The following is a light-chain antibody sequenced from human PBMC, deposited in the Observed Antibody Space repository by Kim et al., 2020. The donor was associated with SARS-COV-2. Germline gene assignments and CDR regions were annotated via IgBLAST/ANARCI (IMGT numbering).Light chain of an antibody. V-gene: IGKV3-11*01. CDR2: NAS. J-gene: IGKJ2*01. CDR1: QSISDY. Sequence: LSRGERAPLPRRACQSISDYLGLYQPRVAPPPGLLIYNASHGATGIPARFCGSGSGTDFTLTINALEPEDSAIYYCQHRANWPQIFGQGTKLEI. CDR3: QHRANWPQI.